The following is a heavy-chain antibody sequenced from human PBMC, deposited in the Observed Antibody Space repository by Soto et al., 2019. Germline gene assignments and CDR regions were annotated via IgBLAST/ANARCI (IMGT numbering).Heavy chain of an antibody. Sequence: GESLKISCAASGFTFSSYSMNWVRQAPGKGLEWVSYISSSSSTIYYADSVKGRFIISRDNAKNSLYLQMNSLRDEDTAVYYCARDDLIAARRFDYWGQGTLVTVSS. V-gene: IGHV3-48*02. CDR3: ARDDLIAARRFDY. D-gene: IGHD6-6*01. CDR1: GFTFSSYS. CDR2: ISSSSSTI. J-gene: IGHJ4*02.